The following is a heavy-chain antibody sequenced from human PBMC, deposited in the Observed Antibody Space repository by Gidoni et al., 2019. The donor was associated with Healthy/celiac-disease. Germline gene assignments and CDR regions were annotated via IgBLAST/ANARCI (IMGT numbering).Heavy chain of an antibody. J-gene: IGHJ4*02. D-gene: IGHD3-22*01. CDR1: GFTIGDYA. CDR3: TRTFYYDSSGYYPRPDY. Sequence: EVQLVESGGGLVQPGRSLRLSCTASGFTIGDYAMSWFRQAPGKGLEWVGFIRSKAYGGTTEYAASVKGRFTISRDDSKSIAYLQMNSLKTEDTAVYYCTRTFYYDSSGYYPRPDYWGQGTLVTVSS. CDR2: IRSKAYGGTT. V-gene: IGHV3-49*03.